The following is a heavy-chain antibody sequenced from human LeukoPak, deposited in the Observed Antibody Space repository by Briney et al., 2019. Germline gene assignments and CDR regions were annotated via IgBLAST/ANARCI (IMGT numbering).Heavy chain of an antibody. D-gene: IGHD3-22*01. V-gene: IGHV4-59*01. CDR2: IYYSGST. CDR1: GGSISSYY. CDR3: ARVWYYYDSSAAFDI. Sequence: PSETLSLTCTVSGGSISSYYWSWIRQPPGKGLEWIGYIYYSGSTNYNPSLKSRVTISVDTSKNQFSLKLSSVTAADTAVYYCARVWYYYDSSAAFDIWGQGTMVTVSS. J-gene: IGHJ3*02.